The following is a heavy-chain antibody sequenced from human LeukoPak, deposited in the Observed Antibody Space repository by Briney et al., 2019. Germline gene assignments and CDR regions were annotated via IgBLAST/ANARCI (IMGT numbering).Heavy chain of an antibody. Sequence: GGSLRLSCAASGFTFDDYAMHWVRQAPGKGLEWVSLISGDGGSTYYADSVKGRFTISRDNSKNSLYLQMNSLRAEDTAVYYCAKEGGLYGDSNVNDYWGQGTLVTVSS. CDR1: GFTFDDYA. CDR2: ISGDGGST. V-gene: IGHV3-43*02. CDR3: AKEGGLYGDSNVNDY. D-gene: IGHD4-17*01. J-gene: IGHJ4*02.